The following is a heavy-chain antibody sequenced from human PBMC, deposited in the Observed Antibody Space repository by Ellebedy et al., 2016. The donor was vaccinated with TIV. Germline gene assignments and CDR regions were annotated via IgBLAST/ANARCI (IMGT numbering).Heavy chain of an antibody. J-gene: IGHJ5*02. CDR3: VRYTKVSGAFDP. D-gene: IGHD1-26*01. CDR1: GFTFDDYT. V-gene: IGHV3-9*01. Sequence: PGGSLRLSCVASGFTFDDYTMHWARQVPGKGLQWLSSISWNSNYIYYADSVKGRFTIARDNAKNSLSLLMNSLMPEDTAFYYCVRYTKVSGAFDPWGRGTLVTVSS. CDR2: ISWNSNYI.